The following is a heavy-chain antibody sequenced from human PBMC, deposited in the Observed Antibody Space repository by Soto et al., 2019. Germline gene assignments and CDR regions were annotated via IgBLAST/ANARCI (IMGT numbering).Heavy chain of an antibody. Sequence: RRLSCAASGISISSSYMSWVRQAPGKGLEWVSLIYSGTNTYYEASVKGRFTISRDNSKNTLYLQMNRLRAEDTAVYYCARASDLLHAYFGMDVWGQGTTVTVSS. CDR3: ARASDLLHAYFGMDV. CDR1: GISISSSY. J-gene: IGHJ6*02. V-gene: IGHV3-53*01. D-gene: IGHD3-3*01. CDR2: IYSGTNT.